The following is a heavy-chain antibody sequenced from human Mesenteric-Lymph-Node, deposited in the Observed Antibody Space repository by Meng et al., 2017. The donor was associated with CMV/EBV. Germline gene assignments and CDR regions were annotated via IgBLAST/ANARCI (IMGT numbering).Heavy chain of an antibody. CDR3: ARVHAVHFDS. V-gene: IGHV3-53*01. Sequence: GGSLRLSCAASGFTVSSNYMSWVRQAPGKGLEWVSVIYSGGSTYYADSVKGRFTISRDAAKNSVYLQMNSLRAEDTAVYYCARVHAVHFDSWGQGTLVTVSS. CDR2: IYSGGST. J-gene: IGHJ4*02. D-gene: IGHD2-8*01. CDR1: GFTVSSNY.